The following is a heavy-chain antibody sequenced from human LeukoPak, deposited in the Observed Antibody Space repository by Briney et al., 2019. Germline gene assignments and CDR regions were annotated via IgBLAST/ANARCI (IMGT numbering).Heavy chain of an antibody. J-gene: IGHJ6*03. D-gene: IGHD2-2*01. V-gene: IGHV3-23*01. CDR2: ISGSGGST. CDR1: GFTFSSYA. Sequence: GGSLRLSCAASGFTFSSYAMSWVRQAPGKGLERVSAISGSGGSTCYADSVKGRFTISRDNSKNTLYLQMNSLRAEDTAVYYCAKPPAYCSSTSCSNYYYYYMDVWGKGTTVTVSS. CDR3: AKPPAYCSSTSCSNYYYYYMDV.